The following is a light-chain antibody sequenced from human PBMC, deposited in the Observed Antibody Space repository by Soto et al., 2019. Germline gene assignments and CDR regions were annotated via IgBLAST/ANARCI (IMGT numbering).Light chain of an antibody. CDR3: QQYNSYPIT. Sequence: DIQMNESPSTLTAYVGDRVTITCRASQSISSWLAWYQQKPGKAPKLLIYDASSLESGVPSRFSGSGSGTEFTLTISSLQPDDFATYYCQQYNSYPITFGQGTRLEIK. J-gene: IGKJ5*01. CDR2: DAS. CDR1: QSISSW. V-gene: IGKV1-5*01.